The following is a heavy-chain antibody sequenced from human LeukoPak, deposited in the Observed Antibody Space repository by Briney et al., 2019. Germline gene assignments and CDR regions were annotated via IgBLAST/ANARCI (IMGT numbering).Heavy chain of an antibody. Sequence: SVKVSFTASGGTFSIYAISWVRQAPGQGLEWMGRIIPIFGIANYAQKFQGRVTITADKSTSTAYMELSSLRSEDTAVYYCAVDFWRSQGFDYWGQGTLVTVSS. D-gene: IGHD3-3*01. CDR1: GGTFSIYA. CDR2: IIPIFGIA. CDR3: AVDFWRSQGFDY. J-gene: IGHJ4*02. V-gene: IGHV1-69*04.